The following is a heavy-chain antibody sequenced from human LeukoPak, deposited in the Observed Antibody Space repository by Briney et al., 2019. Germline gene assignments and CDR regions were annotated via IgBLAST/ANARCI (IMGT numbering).Heavy chain of an antibody. J-gene: IGHJ4*02. Sequence: GRSLRLSCAASGFVFSNYGMHWVRQAPGKGLEWVAIIWHDGSKKYYAGSVLGRFTISRDNSRNTLYLQMNSLRAEDTAIYYCASEFYYDSGYWGQGTLVTVSS. V-gene: IGHV3-33*01. CDR2: IWHDGSKK. D-gene: IGHD3-22*01. CDR3: ASEFYYDSGY. CDR1: GFVFSNYG.